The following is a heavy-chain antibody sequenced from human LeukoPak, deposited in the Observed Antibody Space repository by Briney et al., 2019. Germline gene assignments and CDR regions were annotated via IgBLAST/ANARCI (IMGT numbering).Heavy chain of an antibody. CDR2: ISGSGGST. V-gene: IGHV3-23*01. J-gene: IGHJ4*02. D-gene: IGHD1-26*01. CDR3: AKVLAHSGSLLWDY. CDR1: GFTFSSYA. Sequence: GGSLRLSCAASGFTFSSYAMSWVRQAPGKGLEWVSAISGSGGSTYYADSVKGRFTISRDNSKNTLYLQMNCLRAEDTAVYYCAKVLAHSGSLLWDYWGQGTLVTVSS.